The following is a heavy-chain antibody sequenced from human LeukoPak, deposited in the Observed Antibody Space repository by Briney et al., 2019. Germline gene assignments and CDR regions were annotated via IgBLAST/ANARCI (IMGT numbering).Heavy chain of an antibody. V-gene: IGHV1-46*01. Sequence: ASVKVSCKASGYTFTRYYMHWVRQAPGQGLEWMGIINPSNNTDYAQKFQGRVTMTRDTSTSTVYMELSRLRSDDTAVYYCARDREYQPYIHWGQGTLVTVSS. D-gene: IGHD2-2*01. J-gene: IGHJ4*02. CDR2: INPSNNT. CDR3: ARDREYQPYIH. CDR1: GYTFTRYY.